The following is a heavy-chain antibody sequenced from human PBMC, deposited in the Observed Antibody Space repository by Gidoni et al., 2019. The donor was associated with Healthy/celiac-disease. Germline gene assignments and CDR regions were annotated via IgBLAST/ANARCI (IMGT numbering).Heavy chain of an antibody. CDR3: ARDLYYDFWSRFWEGAFDI. D-gene: IGHD3-3*01. V-gene: IGHV1-3*01. CDR1: GYTFTSYA. Sequence: QVQLVQSGAEVKKPGASVKVSCKASGYTFTSYAMHWVRQAPGQRLEWMGWINAGNGNTKYSQKFQGRVTSTRDTSASTAYMELSSLRSEDTAVYYCARDLYYDFWSRFWEGAFDIWGQGTMVTVSS. J-gene: IGHJ3*02. CDR2: INAGNGNT.